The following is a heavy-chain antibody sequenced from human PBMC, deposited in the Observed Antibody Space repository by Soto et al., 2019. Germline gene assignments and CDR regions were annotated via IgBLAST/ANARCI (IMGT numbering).Heavy chain of an antibody. Sequence: QVQLKESGSGLVKPAPTLSLTCAVSGGSITSGGFSWSWIRQPPGKGLEWIGYVHHTGNTDYHPSLGRRVTISLDRSRNLFSLNLTSVTAADTATYYCAKECGGSCLDAFDVWGPGTTVIVSS. V-gene: IGHV4-30-2*01. CDR1: GGSITSGGFS. CDR3: AKECGGSCLDAFDV. J-gene: IGHJ3*01. CDR2: VHHTGNT. D-gene: IGHD2-21*01.